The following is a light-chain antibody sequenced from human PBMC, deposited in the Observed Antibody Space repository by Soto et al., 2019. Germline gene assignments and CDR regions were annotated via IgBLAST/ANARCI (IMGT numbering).Light chain of an antibody. CDR1: QSVSDN. V-gene: IGKV3-15*01. CDR2: GAS. Sequence: EIVMTQSPATLSVSPGETATLSCRASQSVSDNLAWYQQKPGQAPRLVISGASTRAAGIPARFSGSGSGTEFTLTISSLQADDSAVYYCQQYNNWPRATFGGGTKVDIK. CDR3: QQYNNWPRAT. J-gene: IGKJ4*01.